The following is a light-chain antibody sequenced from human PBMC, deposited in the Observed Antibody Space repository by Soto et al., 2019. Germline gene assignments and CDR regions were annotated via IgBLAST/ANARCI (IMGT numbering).Light chain of an antibody. V-gene: IGKV1-5*03. J-gene: IGKJ2*01. Sequence: DIQMTQSPSTLSASVGYRVTITSRASQSISSWLAWYRQKPGKAPKLLIYKASSLESGVPSRFSGSGSGTEFTLTISSLQPDDFATYYCQQYNSYPYTFGQGTKVDIK. CDR3: QQYNSYPYT. CDR1: QSISSW. CDR2: KAS.